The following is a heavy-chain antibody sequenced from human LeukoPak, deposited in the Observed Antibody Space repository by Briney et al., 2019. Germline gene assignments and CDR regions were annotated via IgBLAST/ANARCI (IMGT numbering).Heavy chain of an antibody. D-gene: IGHD4/OR15-4a*01. CDR3: ARDVDYANPRHDY. V-gene: IGHV3-7*01. CDR1: GFTFGDYA. Sequence: GGSLRLSCTASGFTFGDYAMSWVRQTPGKGLEWVANIDLEGSQRFYVDSLKGRFTISRDNANNLVYLQMNSLRAEDTAVYYCARDVDYANPRHDYWGQGTLVTVSS. J-gene: IGHJ4*02. CDR2: IDLEGSQR.